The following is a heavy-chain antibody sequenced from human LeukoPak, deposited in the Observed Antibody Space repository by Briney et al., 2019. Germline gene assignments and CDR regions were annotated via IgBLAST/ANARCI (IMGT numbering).Heavy chain of an antibody. V-gene: IGHV1-8*01. D-gene: IGHD3-16*01. J-gene: IGHJ4*02. CDR3: ARGGYYDRLRFGAYTIKNDY. CDR2: MNPNSGNT. CDR1: GYTFTSYD. Sequence: ASVKVSCKASGYTFTSYDINWVRQATGQGLEWMGWMNPNSGNTGYAQKFQGRVTMTRNTSISTAYMELSSLRSEDTAVYYCARGGYYDRLRFGAYTIKNDYWGQGTLVTVSS.